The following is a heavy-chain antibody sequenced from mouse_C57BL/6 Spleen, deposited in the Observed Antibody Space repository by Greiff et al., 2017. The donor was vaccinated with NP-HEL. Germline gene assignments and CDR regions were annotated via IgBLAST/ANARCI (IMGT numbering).Heavy chain of an antibody. CDR1: GYSITSGYY. V-gene: IGHV3-6*01. D-gene: IGHD1-1*01. Sequence: EVQRVESGPGLVKPSQSLSLTCSVTGYSITSGYYWNWIRQFPGNKLEWMGYISYDGSNNYIPSLKNRISITRDTSKNKFFLKLNSVTTEDTATYYCARETTVVRYFDVWGTGTTVTVSS. CDR2: ISYDGSN. CDR3: ARETTVVRYFDV. J-gene: IGHJ1*03.